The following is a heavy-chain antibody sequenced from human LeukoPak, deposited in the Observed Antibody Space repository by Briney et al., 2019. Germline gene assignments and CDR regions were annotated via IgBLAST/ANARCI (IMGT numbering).Heavy chain of an antibody. Sequence: PGGSLRLSCAASGFTFSSYEMNWVRQAPGKGLEWVSYISSSGSTIYYADSVKGRFTISRDNSKNTLYLQMNSLRAEDTAVYYCAKDQALVVVPAASPYYYYGMDVWGQGTTVTVSS. CDR3: AKDQALVVVPAASPYYYYGMDV. CDR2: ISSSGSTI. V-gene: IGHV3-48*03. J-gene: IGHJ6*02. CDR1: GFTFSSYE. D-gene: IGHD2-2*01.